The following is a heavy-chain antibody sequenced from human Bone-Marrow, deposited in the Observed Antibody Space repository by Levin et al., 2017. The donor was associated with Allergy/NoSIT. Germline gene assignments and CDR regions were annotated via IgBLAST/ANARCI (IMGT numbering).Heavy chain of an antibody. Sequence: TASETLSLTCSVSGGSISSANYYWGWIRQPPGKGLEWVGTISYSGSTYYNPSLKSRVTISVDTSNNHFSLRLNSMTAADTAVYFCARLSSTNFDPWGQGTLVTVSS. D-gene: IGHD1-14*01. V-gene: IGHV4-39*02. J-gene: IGHJ5*02. CDR1: GGSISSANYY. CDR2: ISYSGST. CDR3: ARLSSTNFDP.